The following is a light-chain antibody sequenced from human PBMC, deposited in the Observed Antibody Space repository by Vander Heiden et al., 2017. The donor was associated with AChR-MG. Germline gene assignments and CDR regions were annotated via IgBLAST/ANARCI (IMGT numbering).Light chain of an antibody. Sequence: QSVLAQPPSASGTPGQRVTISCSGSSSNNGSNSVSWYQQHPGTAPKLLIYSNNQRPSGVPDRFSGSKSGTSASLAISGLQSEDEADYYCAAWDDSLSGPVFGGGTKLTVL. V-gene: IGLV1-44*01. CDR3: AAWDDSLSGPV. J-gene: IGLJ2*01. CDR2: SNN. CDR1: SSNNGSNS.